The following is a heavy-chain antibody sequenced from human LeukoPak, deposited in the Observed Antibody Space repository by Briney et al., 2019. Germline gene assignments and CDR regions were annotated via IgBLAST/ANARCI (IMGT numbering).Heavy chain of an antibody. V-gene: IGHV3-21*01. CDR1: GCPFRSYS. J-gene: IGHJ4*02. D-gene: IGHD1-7*01. Sequence: GGSLRLSCAASGCPFRSYSMSWVRRAAGKGLEWVSSICTTSTSVYYVDSLKGRFTTSRENAKNSLYLQMNSLSAEDTAVYYRARDTYNWNYGYDYWGQGTLVTVSS. CDR3: ARDTYNWNYGYDY. CDR2: ICTTSTSV.